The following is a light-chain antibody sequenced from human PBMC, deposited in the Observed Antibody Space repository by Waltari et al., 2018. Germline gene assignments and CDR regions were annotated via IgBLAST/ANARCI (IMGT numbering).Light chain of an antibody. V-gene: IGKV3-15*01. CDR3: QQYDTWPPYT. CDR2: DAS. Sequence: IVMTQSPATLSVSPGERATLSCRASQRISSHLAWYQQKPGQAPRLLIYDASTRATDIPARLSGSGSGTEFTLTISSLQSEDIAVYYCQQYDTWPPYTFGQGTKLEIK. CDR1: QRISSH. J-gene: IGKJ2*01.